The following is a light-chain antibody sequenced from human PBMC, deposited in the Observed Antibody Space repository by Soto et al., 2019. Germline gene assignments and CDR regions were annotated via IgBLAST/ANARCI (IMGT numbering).Light chain of an antibody. CDR2: GAS. Sequence: DIVMTQSPATLSVSPGERVTLSCRASQSVSRNLAWYQQKPGQPPRLLIFGASTRANGIPARFSGSGSGTEFTLTISSLHSEDFAVYYCQQDKNWPPITFGQGTRLEVK. CDR1: QSVSRN. V-gene: IGKV3D-15*01. CDR3: QQDKNWPPIT. J-gene: IGKJ5*01.